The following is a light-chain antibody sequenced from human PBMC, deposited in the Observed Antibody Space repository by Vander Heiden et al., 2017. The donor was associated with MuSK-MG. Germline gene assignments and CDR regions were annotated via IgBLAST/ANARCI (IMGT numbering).Light chain of an antibody. CDR1: QSISNH. Sequence: DVQMTQSPSSLSSSVRDTVPITCRASQSISNHLNWYQQKPGKAPKLLIYAASSLHSGVPSRFSGSGSGTDFTLTISRLQPEDFASYYCQQSDSTPHTFGGGTKVEIK. CDR2: AAS. J-gene: IGKJ4*01. V-gene: IGKV1-39*01. CDR3: QQSDSTPHT.